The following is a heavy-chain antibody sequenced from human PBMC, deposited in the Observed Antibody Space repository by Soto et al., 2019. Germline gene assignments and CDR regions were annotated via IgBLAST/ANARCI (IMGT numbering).Heavy chain of an antibody. J-gene: IGHJ3*02. CDR2: IRSKAYGGTT. D-gene: IGHD2-21*02. CDR3: TSRGCGGDCSDFDI. CDR1: GFTFGDYA. Sequence: GGSLRLSCTASGFTFGDYAMSWFRQAPGKGLEWVGFIRSKAYGGTTEYAASVKGRFTISRDDSKSIAYLQMNSLKTEDTAVYYCTSRGCGGDCSDFDICGQGTMVTVSS. V-gene: IGHV3-49*03.